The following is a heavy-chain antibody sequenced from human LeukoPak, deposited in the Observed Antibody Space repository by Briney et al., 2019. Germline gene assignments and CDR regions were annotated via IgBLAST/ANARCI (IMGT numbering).Heavy chain of an antibody. D-gene: IGHD3-3*01. V-gene: IGHV3-23*01. Sequence: GGSLRLSCAASGFTFSSHAMSWVRQAPGKGLEWVSAISGSGGSTYYADSVKGRFTISRDNSKNTLYLQMNSLRAEDTAVYYCAKAYDFWSGPPGDYWGQGTLVTVSS. CDR1: GFTFSSHA. CDR3: AKAYDFWSGPPGDY. J-gene: IGHJ4*02. CDR2: ISGSGGST.